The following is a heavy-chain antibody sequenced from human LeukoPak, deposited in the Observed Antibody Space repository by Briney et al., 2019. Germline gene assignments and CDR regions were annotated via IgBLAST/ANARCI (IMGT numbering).Heavy chain of an antibody. D-gene: IGHD3-22*01. CDR3: ARHQGDSSGYFPHYTYYYYYMDV. Sequence: GGSLRLSCAASGFTVSSNYMSWVRQAPGKGLEWVSVIYSGGSTYYADSVKGRFTISRDNSKNTLYLQMNSLRAEDTAVYYCARHQGDSSGYFPHYTYYYYYMDVWGKGTTVTVSS. J-gene: IGHJ6*03. V-gene: IGHV3-66*04. CDR2: IYSGGST. CDR1: GFTVSSNY.